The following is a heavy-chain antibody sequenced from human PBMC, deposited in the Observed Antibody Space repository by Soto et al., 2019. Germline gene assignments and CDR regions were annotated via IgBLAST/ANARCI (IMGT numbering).Heavy chain of an antibody. Sequence: GSLLLTCAASGFTISPYNMIWVRQAPGKGLQWVSYISSSSNTLYYGDSVRGRFTISRDNAKNSLYLQMNSLRDEDTAVYYCARRPDATIKDISYYYALDVWGQGTRVTVYS. CDR2: ISSSSNTL. V-gene: IGHV3-48*02. D-gene: IGHD2-2*01. CDR3: ARRPDATIKDISYYYALDV. J-gene: IGHJ6*02. CDR1: GFTISPYN.